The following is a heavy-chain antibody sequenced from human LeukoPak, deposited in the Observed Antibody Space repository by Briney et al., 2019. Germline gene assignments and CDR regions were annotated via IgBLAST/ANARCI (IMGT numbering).Heavy chain of an antibody. CDR3: ARGDDYVWGSPRAPPDY. J-gene: IGHJ4*02. Sequence: AGGSLRLSCAASGFTFSDYYMSWIRQAPGKGLEWVSYISSSGSTIYYADSVKGRFTISRDNAKNSLYLQMNSLRAEDTAVYYCARGDDYVWGSPRAPPDYWGQGTLVTVSS. V-gene: IGHV3-11*01. CDR1: GFTFSDYY. D-gene: IGHD3-16*01. CDR2: ISSSGSTI.